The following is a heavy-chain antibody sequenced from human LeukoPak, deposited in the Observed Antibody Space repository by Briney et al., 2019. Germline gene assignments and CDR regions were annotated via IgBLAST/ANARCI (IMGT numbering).Heavy chain of an antibody. Sequence: ASVKVSCKASGYTFTGYYIYWVRQAPGQGLEWMGWINPASGDTNCAQRFQGRVTMTRDTSIRTAYMDMSSLGSDGTAVYYCARRREVWEFDYWGQGTLFTASS. D-gene: IGHD3-16*01. CDR1: GYTFTGYY. V-gene: IGHV1-2*02. CDR3: ARRREVWEFDY. CDR2: INPASGDT. J-gene: IGHJ4*02.